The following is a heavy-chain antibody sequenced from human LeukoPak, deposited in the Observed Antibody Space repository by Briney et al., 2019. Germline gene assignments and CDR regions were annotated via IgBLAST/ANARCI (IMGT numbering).Heavy chain of an antibody. D-gene: IGHD4-11*01. V-gene: IGHV3-74*01. CDR1: GFTFSNYW. J-gene: IGHJ4*02. CDR2: INESGRTT. CDR3: AREGGTVTMYDY. Sequence: PGGSLRLSCAASGFTFSNYWIYWVRQAPGKGLVWVSRINESGRTTTYAESVKGRFTISRDNAKNTVCLQMNSLRAEDTAVYYCAREGGTVTMYDYWGQGTLVTVSS.